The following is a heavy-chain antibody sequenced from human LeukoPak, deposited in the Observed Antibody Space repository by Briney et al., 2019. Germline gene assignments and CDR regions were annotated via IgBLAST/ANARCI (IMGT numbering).Heavy chain of an antibody. CDR3: ARAVGITTALFDY. Sequence: PSETLSLTCTVSGGSISSYYWSWIRQPPGKGLEWIGYIYYSGSTNYNPSLKSRVTMSVDTSKNQFSLKLSSVTAADTAVYYCARAVGITTALFDYWGQGTLVTVSS. CDR2: IYYSGST. V-gene: IGHV4-59*01. J-gene: IGHJ4*02. D-gene: IGHD1-26*01. CDR1: GGSISSYY.